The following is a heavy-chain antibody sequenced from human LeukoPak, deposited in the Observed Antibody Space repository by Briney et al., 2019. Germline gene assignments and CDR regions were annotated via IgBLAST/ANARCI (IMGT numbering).Heavy chain of an antibody. Sequence: GGSLRLSCTASGITVSYLHMNWVRQAPGKGLEWVSVIHLDGTTYYADSVKGRFTISRDNSNNRVYLEMNNLRPEDTALYYCAGGSDTNYWGQGTLVTVSS. CDR1: GITVSYLH. CDR2: IHLDGTT. CDR3: AGGSDTNY. D-gene: IGHD2-8*01. V-gene: IGHV3-66*02. J-gene: IGHJ4*02.